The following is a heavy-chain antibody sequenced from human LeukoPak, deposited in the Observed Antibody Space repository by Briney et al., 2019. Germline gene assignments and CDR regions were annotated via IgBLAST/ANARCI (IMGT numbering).Heavy chain of an antibody. D-gene: IGHD6-6*01. J-gene: IGHJ4*02. CDR1: GFTFSSYS. V-gene: IGHV3-21*01. CDR2: ISSSSSYI. Sequence: GGSLRLSCAASGFTFSSYSVNWVRQAPGKGLEWVSSISSSSSYIYYADSVKGRFTISRDNAKNSLYLQMNSLRAEDTAVYYCARGHSSSYGFDYWGQGTLVTVSS. CDR3: ARGHSSSYGFDY.